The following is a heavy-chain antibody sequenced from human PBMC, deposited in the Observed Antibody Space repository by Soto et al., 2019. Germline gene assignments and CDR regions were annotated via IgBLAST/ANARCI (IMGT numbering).Heavy chain of an antibody. CDR2: TSYDGNNE. V-gene: IGHV3-30*18. Sequence: GGSLRLSCAAAGFTVSNYATHWDRQAPGKGLEWVALTSYDGNNEYYPDSVKGRFTISRDNSKNTLFLQMNSPRPEDTAVYYCAKDKGVFNWATSYFDYWGQGALVTV. D-gene: IGHD1-1*01. CDR1: GFTVSNYA. CDR3: AKDKGVFNWATSYFDY. J-gene: IGHJ4*02.